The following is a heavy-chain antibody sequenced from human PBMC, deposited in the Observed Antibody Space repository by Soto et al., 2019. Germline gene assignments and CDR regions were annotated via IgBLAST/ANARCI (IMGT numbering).Heavy chain of an antibody. CDR2: ISYDGSNK. Sequence: GVSLRLSCAASGFTFSSYGMHWVRQAPGKGLEWVAVISYDGSNKYYADSVKGRFTISRDNSKNTLYLQMNSLRAEDTAVYYYGKDHRFRALAYRGQGTPVTVS. CDR1: GFTFSSYG. J-gene: IGHJ4*02. V-gene: IGHV3-30*18. CDR3: GKDHRFRALAY.